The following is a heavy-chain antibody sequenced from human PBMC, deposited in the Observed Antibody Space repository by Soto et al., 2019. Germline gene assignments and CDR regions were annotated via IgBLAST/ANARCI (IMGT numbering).Heavy chain of an antibody. D-gene: IGHD6-13*01. Sequence: ASVKVSCKASGYTFTGYYMHWVRQAPGQGLEWMGWINPNSGGTNYAQKFQGWVTMTRDTSISTAYMELSRLRSDDTAVYYCAREPVNSSSWLYYYYGMDVWGQGTTVTVSS. CDR3: AREPVNSSSWLYYYYGMDV. V-gene: IGHV1-2*04. CDR2: INPNSGGT. CDR1: GYTFTGYY. J-gene: IGHJ6*02.